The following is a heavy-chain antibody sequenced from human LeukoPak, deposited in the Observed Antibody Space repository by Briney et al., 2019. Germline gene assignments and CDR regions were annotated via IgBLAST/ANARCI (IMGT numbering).Heavy chain of an antibody. J-gene: IGHJ4*02. CDR3: AKEDRRGRHFDY. D-gene: IGHD3-16*01. V-gene: IGHV3-9*01. Sequence: GRSLRLSCAASGFTFDDYAMHWVRQAPGKGLEWVSGTSWNSGSIGYADSVKGRFTISRDNAKNSLYLQMNSLRAEDTALYYCAKEDRRGRHFDYWGQGTLVTVSS. CDR1: GFTFDDYA. CDR2: TSWNSGSI.